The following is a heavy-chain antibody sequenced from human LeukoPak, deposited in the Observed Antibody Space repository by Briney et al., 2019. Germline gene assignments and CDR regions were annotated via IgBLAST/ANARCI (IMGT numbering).Heavy chain of an antibody. V-gene: IGHV3-53*01. CDR2: IYSGST. CDR3: ARRAGAYSHPYDY. Sequence: PWGSLRLSCTVSGFTVSSNSMSWVRQAPGKGLEWVSFIYSGSTHYSDYVKGRFTISRDNSKNTLYLQMNSLRAEDTAVYYCARRAGAYSHPYDYWGQGTLATVSS. J-gene: IGHJ4*02. D-gene: IGHD4/OR15-4a*01. CDR1: GFTVSSNS.